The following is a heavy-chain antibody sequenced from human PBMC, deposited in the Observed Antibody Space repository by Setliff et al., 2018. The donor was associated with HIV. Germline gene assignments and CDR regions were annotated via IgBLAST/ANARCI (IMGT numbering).Heavy chain of an antibody. CDR1: GGSFSGYY. CDR3: AREYDSSGYGANFDY. Sequence: NPSETLSLTCAVYGGSFSGYYWSWIRQPPGKGLEWIGEINHSGSTNYKPSHKSRVTISVDTSKNQCSLRLSSVTAADTAVYYCAREYDSSGYGANFDYWGQGTLVTVSS. J-gene: IGHJ4*02. D-gene: IGHD3-22*01. CDR2: INHSGST. V-gene: IGHV4-34*01.